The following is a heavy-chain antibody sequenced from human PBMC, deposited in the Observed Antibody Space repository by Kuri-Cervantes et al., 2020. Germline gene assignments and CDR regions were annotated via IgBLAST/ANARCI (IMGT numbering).Heavy chain of an antibody. CDR2: IYSSGTT. Sequence: SETLSLTRTVSGGSLSSYYWSWIRQPPGKGLEWIGYIYSSGTTNYNPSLKSRVTISVDTSNNQFSLKLSSVTAADTAVYYCVRGGYYYDGFDYWGQGTLVTVSS. J-gene: IGHJ4*02. D-gene: IGHD3-22*01. CDR3: VRGGYYYDGFDY. CDR1: GGSLSSYY. V-gene: IGHV4-59*01.